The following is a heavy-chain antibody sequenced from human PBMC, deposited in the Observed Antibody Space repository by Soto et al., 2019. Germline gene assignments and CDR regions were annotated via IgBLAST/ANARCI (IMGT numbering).Heavy chain of an antibody. J-gene: IGHJ4*02. CDR3: ARESSSWTQSDY. V-gene: IGHV4-31*03. Sequence: SETLSLTCTLSGGSISSGGYYLGWFRQHPGKGLEWIGYTYYSGSTYYNPSLKSRVTILVDTSKNQFSLKLSSVTAAVTAVYYCARESSSWTQSDYWGQGTLVTVSS. CDR2: TYYSGST. D-gene: IGHD6-13*01. CDR1: GGSISSGGYY.